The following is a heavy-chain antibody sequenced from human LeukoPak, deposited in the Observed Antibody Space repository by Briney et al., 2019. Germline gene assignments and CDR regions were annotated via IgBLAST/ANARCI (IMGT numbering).Heavy chain of an antibody. Sequence: ASVKVSCKASGYTFTGYYMHWVRQAPGQGLEWMGWMNPNSGNTGYAQKFQGRVTMTRNTSISTAYMELSSLRSEDTAVYYCARLKRITIFGVQKDYYYYGMDVWGQGTTVTVSS. V-gene: IGHV1-8*02. CDR2: MNPNSGNT. J-gene: IGHJ6*02. D-gene: IGHD3-3*01. CDR1: GYTFTGYY. CDR3: ARLKRITIFGVQKDYYYYGMDV.